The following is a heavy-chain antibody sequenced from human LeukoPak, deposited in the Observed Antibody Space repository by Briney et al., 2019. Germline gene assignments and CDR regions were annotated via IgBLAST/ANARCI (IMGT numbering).Heavy chain of an antibody. CDR3: ARGGLPRENWFDP. V-gene: IGHV4-34*01. Sequence: SETLSLTCAVYGGSFSGYYWSWIRQPPGKGLEWIGEINHGGSTNYNPSLKSRVTMSVDTSKNQFSLKLSSVTAADTAVYYCARGGLPRENWFDPWGQGTLVTVSS. CDR2: INHGGST. CDR1: GGSFSGYY. J-gene: IGHJ5*02.